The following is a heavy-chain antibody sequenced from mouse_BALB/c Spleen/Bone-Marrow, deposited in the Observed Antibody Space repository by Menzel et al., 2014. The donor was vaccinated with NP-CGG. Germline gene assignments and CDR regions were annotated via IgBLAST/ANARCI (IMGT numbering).Heavy chain of an antibody. CDR1: GDSITSGY. V-gene: IGHV3-8*02. D-gene: IGHD2-3*01. CDR2: IGYSGST. J-gene: IGHJ2*01. CDR3: ATYDGYYLDC. Sequence: EVKLMESGASLVKPSQTLSLPCSVTGDSITSGYWNWIRKFPGNKLEYMGYIGYSGSTYYSPSLKSRISITQDPSKNQYYLQLNSVTTEDTATYYCATYDGYYLDCWGQGTTLTVSS.